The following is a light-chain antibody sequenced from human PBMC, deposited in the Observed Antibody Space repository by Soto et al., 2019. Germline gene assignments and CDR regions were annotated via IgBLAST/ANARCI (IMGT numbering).Light chain of an antibody. CDR1: SSNIGSNY. CDR2: EVT. Sequence: VLTQPPSASGTPGQRVTISCSGSSSNIGSNYVYWYQQLPATAPKLMIYEVTKRPSGVPDRFSGSKSGNTASLTVSGLQAEDEADYYCSSYAGSNNFVFGTGTKVTVL. J-gene: IGLJ1*01. CDR3: SSYAGSNNFV. V-gene: IGLV1-47*01.